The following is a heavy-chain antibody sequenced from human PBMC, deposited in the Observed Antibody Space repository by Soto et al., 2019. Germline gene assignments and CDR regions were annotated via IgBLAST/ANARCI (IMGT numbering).Heavy chain of an antibody. Sequence: GGSLRLSCAASGFTFSNAWMNWVRQAPGKGLEWVGRIKSKTDGGTTDYAAPVKGRFTISSDDSKNTLYLQMNSLKTEDTAVYYCTTVLYCTSTSCYVDYYYGMDVWGQGTTVTVSS. CDR1: GFTFSNAW. J-gene: IGHJ6*02. CDR2: IKSKTDGGTT. CDR3: TTVLYCTSTSCYVDYYYGMDV. D-gene: IGHD2-2*01. V-gene: IGHV3-15*07.